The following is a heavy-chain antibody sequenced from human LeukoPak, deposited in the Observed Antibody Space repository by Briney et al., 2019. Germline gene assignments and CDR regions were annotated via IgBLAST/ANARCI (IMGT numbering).Heavy chain of an antibody. J-gene: IGHJ4*02. CDR1: GFNFDDYA. CDR3: AKDMHATVITHPTLLFHY. D-gene: IGHD4-23*01. Sequence: GGSLRLSCAASGFNFDDYAMHWVRQAPGKGLEWVSLISGDGSGTYYADSVKGRFTISRDNSKNSLYLQMNSLRTEDTALYYCAKDMHATVITHPTLLFHYWGQGTLVTVSS. CDR2: ISGDGSGT. V-gene: IGHV3-43*02.